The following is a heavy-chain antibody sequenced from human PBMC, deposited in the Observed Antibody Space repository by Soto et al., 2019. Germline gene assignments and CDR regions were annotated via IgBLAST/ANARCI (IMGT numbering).Heavy chain of an antibody. V-gene: IGHV3-30-3*01. D-gene: IGHD5-18*01. CDR2: IFHDGSDE. J-gene: IGHJ3*02. CDR3: VTAYTYGPDAFDI. CDR1: GFTFSSYA. Sequence: QVQLVESGGGVVQPGRSLRLSCAGSGFTFSSYAMHWVRQAPGKGLEWVAVIFHDGSDEYYADSVKGRLTVSRDNSKIALNLHLNSLKPEDTAVYYCVTAYTYGPDAFDIWGQGTMVTVTT.